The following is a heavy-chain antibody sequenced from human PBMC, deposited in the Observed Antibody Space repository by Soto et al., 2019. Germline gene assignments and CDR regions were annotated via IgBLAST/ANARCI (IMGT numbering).Heavy chain of an antibody. Sequence: GGSLRLSCAASGFTFSSYAMSWVRQAPGKGLEWVSAISGSGGSTYYADSVKGRFTISRDNSKNTLYLQMNSLRAEDTAVYYCAKGGFSYYYYYYGMDVWGQGTTFTVSS. CDR3: AKGGFSYYYYYYGMDV. V-gene: IGHV3-23*01. D-gene: IGHD3-3*01. J-gene: IGHJ6*02. CDR2: ISGSGGST. CDR1: GFTFSSYA.